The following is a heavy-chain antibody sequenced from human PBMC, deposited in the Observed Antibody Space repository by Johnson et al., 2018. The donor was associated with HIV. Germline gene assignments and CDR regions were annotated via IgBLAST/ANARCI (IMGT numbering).Heavy chain of an antibody. CDR3: ARENWGQRMNAFDI. CDR2: ISYDGSNK. V-gene: IGHV3-30-3*01. D-gene: IGHD7-27*01. Sequence: VQLVESGGGVVQPGRSLRLSCAASGFTFSSYAMHWVRQAPGKGLEWVAVISYDGSNKYYADSVKGRFTISRDNSKNTLYLQMNSLRAEYTSVYYCARENWGQRMNAFDIWGQGTMVTVSS. J-gene: IGHJ3*02. CDR1: GFTFSSYA.